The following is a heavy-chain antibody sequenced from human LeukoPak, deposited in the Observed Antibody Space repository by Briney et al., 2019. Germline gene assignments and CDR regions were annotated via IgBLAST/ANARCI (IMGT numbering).Heavy chain of an antibody. D-gene: IGHD3-22*01. J-gene: IGHJ4*02. V-gene: IGHV3-74*01. CDR2: INSDGSST. CDR3: ASLMGDYYDSSGYPLDY. Sequence: SGGSLRLSCAASGFTFSSYWMHWARHAPGKGLVWVSRINSDGSSTSYADSVKGRLTISRDNAKNTLYLQMNSLRAEDTAVYYCASLMGDYYDSSGYPLDYWGQGTLVTVSS. CDR1: GFTFSSYW.